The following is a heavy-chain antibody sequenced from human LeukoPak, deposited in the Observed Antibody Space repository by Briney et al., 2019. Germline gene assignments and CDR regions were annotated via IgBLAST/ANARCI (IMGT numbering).Heavy chain of an antibody. V-gene: IGHV3-30*01. CDR1: GFTFSSYA. J-gene: IGHJ3*02. D-gene: IGHD2-8*01. CDR2: ISYDGSNK. CDR3: ARDRPYCTNGVCYTGSDAFDI. Sequence: GGSLRLSCAASGFTFSSYAMHWVRQAPGKGLEWVAVISYDGSNKYYADSVKGRFTISRDNPKNTLYLQMNSLRAEDTAVYYCARDRPYCTNGVCYTGSDAFDIWGQGTMVTVSS.